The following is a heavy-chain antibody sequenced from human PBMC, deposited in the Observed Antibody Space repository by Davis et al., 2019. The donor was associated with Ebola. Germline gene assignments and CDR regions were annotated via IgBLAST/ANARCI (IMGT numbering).Heavy chain of an antibody. CDR2: IYHSGST. D-gene: IGHD1-14*01. J-gene: IGHJ4*02. CDR3: ARDYVY. CDR1: GYSISRGFS. Sequence: SETLSLTCTVSGYSISRGFSWGWIRQPPGKGLEWIGSIYHSGSTNYSPFLKRRVTISADTSKNQFSLRLSSVTAADTAIYYCARDYVYWGQGTLVAVSS. V-gene: IGHV4-38-2*02.